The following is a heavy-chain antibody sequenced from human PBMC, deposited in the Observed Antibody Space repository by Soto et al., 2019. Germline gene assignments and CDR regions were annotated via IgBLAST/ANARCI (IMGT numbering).Heavy chain of an antibody. CDR3: AKARLWGGDGYNSFYYNAMDV. CDR1: GFTFDDYA. Sequence: QLVESGGGLVQPGRSLRLSCAASGFTFDDYAMYWVRQAPGKGLEWVSGISWNSGRIGYADSVKGRFTISRDNAKNSLYLQMNSLRPEDTALYYCAKARLWGGDGYNSFYYNAMDVWGQGTTVTVSS. J-gene: IGHJ6*02. D-gene: IGHD3-16*01. V-gene: IGHV3-9*01. CDR2: ISWNSGRI.